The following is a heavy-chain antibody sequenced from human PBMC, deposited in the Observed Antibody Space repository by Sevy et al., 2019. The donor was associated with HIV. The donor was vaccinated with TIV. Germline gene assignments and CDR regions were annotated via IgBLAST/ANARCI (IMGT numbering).Heavy chain of an antibody. J-gene: IGHJ4*02. CDR2: ISYDGRNK. CDR1: KFTFSNFA. Sequence: GGSLRLSCTASKFTFSNFAMNWVRQAPGKALERVALISYDGRNKYYSDSVRDRFVVSRGNSKNTLYLQMNSLRPEDTAIYYCAREGQLWFVYYFDSWGQGTRVTVSS. D-gene: IGHD3-10*01. CDR3: AREGQLWFVYYFDS. V-gene: IGHV3-30*09.